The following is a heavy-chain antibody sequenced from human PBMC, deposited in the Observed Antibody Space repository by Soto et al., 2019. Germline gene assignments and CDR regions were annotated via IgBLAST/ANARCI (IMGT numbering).Heavy chain of an antibody. D-gene: IGHD6-13*01. CDR1: GFTFSSYD. CDR2: IGTAGDT. CDR3: ARSPKAAAGFDY. J-gene: IGHJ4*02. V-gene: IGHV3-13*04. Sequence: GGSLRLSCAASGFTFSSYDMHWVRQATGKGLEWVSAIGTAGDTYYPGSVKGRFTISRENAKNSLYLQMNSLRAGDTAVYYCARSPKAAAGFDYWGQGTLVTVSS.